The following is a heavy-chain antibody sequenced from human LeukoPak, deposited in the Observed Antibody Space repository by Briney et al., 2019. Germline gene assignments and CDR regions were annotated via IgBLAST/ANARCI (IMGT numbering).Heavy chain of an antibody. CDR2: TNTAGSST. V-gene: IGHV3-74*01. Sequence: PGGSLRLSCAASGFTFSSYWMYWVRQAPGKGLVWVSRTNTAGSSTDYADSVKGRFTISRDNARNTLYLQMNSLRAEDTAVYYCARDITLVRGGRSDYWGQGTLVTVSS. D-gene: IGHD3-10*01. CDR1: GFTFSSYW. J-gene: IGHJ4*02. CDR3: ARDITLVRGGRSDY.